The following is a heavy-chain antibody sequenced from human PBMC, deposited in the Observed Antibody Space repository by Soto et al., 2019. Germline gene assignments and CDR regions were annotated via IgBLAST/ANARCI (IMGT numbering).Heavy chain of an antibody. CDR3: VPRKGDPFT. V-gene: IGHV3-23*01. Sequence: GGSLRLSCAASGFTFSDYYLSWVRQAPGKGLEWVSAISGSGGSTYYADSVKGRFTISRDNSKNTLYLQMNSLRVEDSAVYYCVPRKGDPFTWGPGTLVTVSS. CDR1: GFTFSDYY. D-gene: IGHD3-16*01. CDR2: ISGSGGST. J-gene: IGHJ4*02.